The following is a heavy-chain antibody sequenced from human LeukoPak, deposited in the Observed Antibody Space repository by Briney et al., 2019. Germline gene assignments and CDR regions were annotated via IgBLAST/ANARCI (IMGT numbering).Heavy chain of an antibody. CDR1: GGSISSYY. D-gene: IGHD6-13*01. J-gene: IGHJ3*02. CDR2: IYTSGST. CDR3: ARDLLVKGYGAFDI. Sequence: SETLSLTFTVSGGSISSYYWSWIRQPAGKGLEWIGRIYTSGSTNYNPSLKSRVTMSVDTSKNQFSLKLSSVTAADTAVYYCARDLLVKGYGAFDIWGQGTMVTVSS. V-gene: IGHV4-4*07.